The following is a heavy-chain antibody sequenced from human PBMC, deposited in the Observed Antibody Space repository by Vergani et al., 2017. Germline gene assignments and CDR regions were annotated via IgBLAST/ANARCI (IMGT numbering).Heavy chain of an antibody. CDR3: ARRDGQGRLFDY. J-gene: IGHJ4*02. Sequence: EVDLVLSGPELRKPGESLKISCKGSGYTFPIHWIGWVRQMPGKGLEWMGIIYPGDSDTRYSPSFQGQVTISADKSISTAYLQWSSLKASDTSMYYCARRDGQGRLFDYWGQGTLVTVSS. CDR1: GYTFPIHW. D-gene: IGHD5-24*01. CDR2: IYPGDSDT. V-gene: IGHV5-51*01.